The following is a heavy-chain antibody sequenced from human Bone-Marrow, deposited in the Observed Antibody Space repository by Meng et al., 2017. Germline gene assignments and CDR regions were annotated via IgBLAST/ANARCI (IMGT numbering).Heavy chain of an antibody. CDR3: ARFGSSATLFDY. Sequence: GSLRLSCTVSGGSISSYYWTWIRQPPGKGLEWIGYVSYSGNTNYNPSLMSRVTMSVDTSKNQFSLKLASVTAADTDVYYCARFGSSATLFDYWGQGTLVTVSS. CDR1: GGSISSYY. D-gene: IGHD6-6*01. J-gene: IGHJ4*02. V-gene: IGHV4-59*01. CDR2: VSYSGNT.